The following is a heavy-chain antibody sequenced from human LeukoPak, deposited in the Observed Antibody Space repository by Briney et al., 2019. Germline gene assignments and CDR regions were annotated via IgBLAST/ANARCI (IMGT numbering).Heavy chain of an antibody. CDR3: AKDETYYDILTGWFPY. CDR1: GFTFSSYA. D-gene: IGHD3-9*01. CDR2: ISGSGGST. J-gene: IGHJ4*02. Sequence: GGSLRLSCAASGFTFSSYAMSWVRQAPGKGLEWVSAISGSGGSTYYADSVKGRFTISRDNPKNTLYLQMNSLRAEDTAVYYCAKDETYYDILTGWFPYWGQGTLVTVSS. V-gene: IGHV3-23*01.